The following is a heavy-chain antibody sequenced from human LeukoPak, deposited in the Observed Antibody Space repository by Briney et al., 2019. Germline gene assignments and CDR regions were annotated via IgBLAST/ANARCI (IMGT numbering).Heavy chain of an antibody. V-gene: IGHV1-46*01. J-gene: IGHJ6*02. Sequence: ASVKVSCKASGYTFTSYYMHWVRQAPGQGLEWMGIINPSGGSTSYAQKFQGRVTMTRDMSTSTAYMELSSLRSEDTAVYYCAADGGTYYYGSGSYYNPVLDVWGQGTTVTVSS. CDR1: GYTFTSYY. CDR2: INPSGGST. CDR3: AADGGTYYYGSGSYYNPVLDV. D-gene: IGHD3-10*01.